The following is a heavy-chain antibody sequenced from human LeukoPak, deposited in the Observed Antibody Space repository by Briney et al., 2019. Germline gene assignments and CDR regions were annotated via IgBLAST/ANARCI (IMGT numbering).Heavy chain of an antibody. D-gene: IGHD3-3*01. J-gene: IGHJ4*02. CDR2: IYYNGDT. CDR3: ARQTGAGLFILP. CDR1: GGSITGYS. V-gene: IGHV4-59*08. Sequence: SETLSLTCSVSGGSITGYSWSWIRQTPGKGLEWIGYIYYNGDTHYNPSLNSRLSMSVDTPNKQFSLNLRSVTAADTAVYYCARQTGAGLFILPGGQGTLVTVSS.